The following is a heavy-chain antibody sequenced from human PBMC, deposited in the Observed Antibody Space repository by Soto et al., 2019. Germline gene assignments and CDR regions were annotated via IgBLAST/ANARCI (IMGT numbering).Heavy chain of an antibody. CDR1: GYTFTGYY. CDR2: INPNSGGT. D-gene: IGHD6-13*01. Sequence: ASVKVSCKASGYTFTGYYMHWVRQAPGQGLEWMGWINPNSGGTNYAQRFQGWVTMTRDTSISTAYMELSRLRSDDTAVYYCAREGPGSSSWYVDSWGQGTLVIVSS. V-gene: IGHV1-2*04. CDR3: AREGPGSSSWYVDS. J-gene: IGHJ4*02.